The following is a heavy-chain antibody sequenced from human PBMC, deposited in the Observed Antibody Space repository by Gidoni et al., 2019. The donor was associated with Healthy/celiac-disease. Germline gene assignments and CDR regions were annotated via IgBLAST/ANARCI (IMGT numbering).Heavy chain of an antibody. V-gene: IGHV3-11*01. J-gene: IGHJ6*04. CDR2: TSSSGSTI. D-gene: IGHD3-3*01. Sequence: QVQLVESGGGVVKPGGSLRLSCAASGFTFSDYYMIWLRQAPGKGLEWFSYTSSSGSTIYYADSVKGRFTISRDNAKTSLYLQMNSLSAEDTAVYYCARVLPWRVDVWGKGTTVTVSS. CDR1: GFTFSDYY. CDR3: ARVLPWRVDV.